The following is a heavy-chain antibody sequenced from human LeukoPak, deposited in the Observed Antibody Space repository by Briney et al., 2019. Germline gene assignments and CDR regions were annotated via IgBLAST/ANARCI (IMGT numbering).Heavy chain of an antibody. D-gene: IGHD6-13*01. V-gene: IGHV3-21*01. CDR1: GFTFSSYS. CDR2: ISGSSSYI. CDR3: ARGIAAAGDDY. Sequence: PGGSLRLSCVASGFTFSSYSVNWVRQAPGKGLEWVSFISGSSSYIYYVHSVKGRFTISRDNAKNSLYLQMNSLRAEDTAVYYCARGIAAAGDDYWGQGTLVTVSS. J-gene: IGHJ4*02.